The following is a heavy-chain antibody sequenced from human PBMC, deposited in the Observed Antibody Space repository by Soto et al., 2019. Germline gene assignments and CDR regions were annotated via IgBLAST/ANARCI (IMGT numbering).Heavy chain of an antibody. CDR1: GFAFSDYG. CDR3: XRDRGPMGSVDTMRGY. V-gene: IGHV3-48*01. D-gene: IGHD5-12*01. J-gene: IGHJ4*02. CDR2: ICGSTI. Sequence: EVQLVESGGGLVQPGGSLTLSCAAPGFAFSDYGMMWVRQAPGKGLECISFICGSTIYYADSVKGRFTISRDNAKXXXXXXXXXXXXXXXXXXXXXRDRGPMGSVDTMRGYWGQGILVTVSS.